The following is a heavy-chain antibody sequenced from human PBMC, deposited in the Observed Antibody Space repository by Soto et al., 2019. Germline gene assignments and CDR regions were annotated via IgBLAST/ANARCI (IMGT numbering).Heavy chain of an antibody. V-gene: IGHV1-69*13. CDR2: IIPIFGTT. CDR3: ARIQSPGVLRGTFDY. J-gene: IGHJ4*01. CDR1: GGIFSSYA. Sequence: SVKVSCKASGGIFSSYAITWVRQAPGQGLEWMGGIIPIFGTTNYAQKFQGRVTITADESTSTAYMELSSLIFEDTAVYYCARIQSPGVLRGTFDYWGHGTLVTVSS. D-gene: IGHD2-8*01.